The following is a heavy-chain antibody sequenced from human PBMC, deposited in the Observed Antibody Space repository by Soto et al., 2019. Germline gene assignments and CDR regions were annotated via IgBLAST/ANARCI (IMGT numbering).Heavy chain of an antibody. CDR3: ARGLHY. CDR2: INHSGST. J-gene: IGHJ4*02. CDR1: GGSFSGYY. Sequence: QVQLQQWGAGLLKPSETLSLTCAVYGGSFSGYYWSWIRQPPGKGLEWIGAINHSGSTNYNPSLKSQVTISVDTSKNQCALKLSSVTAADTAVYYCARGLHYWGQGTLVTVSS. V-gene: IGHV4-34*01.